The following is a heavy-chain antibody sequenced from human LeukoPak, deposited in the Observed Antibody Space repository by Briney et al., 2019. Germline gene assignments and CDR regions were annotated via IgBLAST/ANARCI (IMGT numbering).Heavy chain of an antibody. D-gene: IGHD3-10*01. J-gene: IGHJ4*02. Sequence: PGGSLRLSCAASGFTFSSYAMSWVRQAPGKGLEWVSAISGSGGSTYYADSVKGRFTISRDNPKNTLYLQMNSLRAEDTAVYYCAKDLNYYGSGSYYSGEDYWGQGTLVTVSS. CDR3: AKDLNYYGSGSYYSGEDY. V-gene: IGHV3-23*01. CDR1: GFTFSSYA. CDR2: ISGSGGST.